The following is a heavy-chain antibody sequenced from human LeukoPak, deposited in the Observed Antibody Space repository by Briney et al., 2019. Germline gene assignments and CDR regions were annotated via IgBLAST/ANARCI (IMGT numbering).Heavy chain of an antibody. D-gene: IGHD3-3*01. V-gene: IGHV3-74*03. Sequence: GGSLRLSCAASGFTFRSYIMHWVRQVSGKGPVWVARISSDGGHTMYADSVKGRFTISRDNAKNTLDLQMNSLRVEDTAVYYCVRDGNYDLDVWGQGTTVTASS. CDR3: VRDGNYDLDV. J-gene: IGHJ6*02. CDR2: ISSDGGHT. CDR1: GFTFRSYI.